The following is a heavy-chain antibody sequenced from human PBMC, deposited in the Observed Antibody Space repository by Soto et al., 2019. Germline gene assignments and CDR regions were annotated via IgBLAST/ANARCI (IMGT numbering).Heavy chain of an antibody. CDR1: GGTFGNYG. CDR3: ARDRYYDDSGLYYEAAD. D-gene: IGHD3-22*01. J-gene: IGHJ4*02. V-gene: IGHV1-69*01. Sequence: QVQLVQSGAEVKKPGYSVKVSCKASGGTFGNYGISWVRQAPGQGLEWMGGILPRLGLTKSAQRFQGSVTVTSDESTNTDYMALSSLRSEDTSVFYCARDRYYDDSGLYYEAADWGQGTLVTVSS. CDR2: ILPRLGLT.